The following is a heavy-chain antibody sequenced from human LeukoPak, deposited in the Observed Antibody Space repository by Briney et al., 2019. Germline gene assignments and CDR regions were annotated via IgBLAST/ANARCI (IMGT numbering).Heavy chain of an antibody. CDR3: AKEARDILTHYYWGSQFDY. D-gene: IGHD3-9*01. J-gene: IGHJ4*02. CDR1: GFTFGNYA. V-gene: IGHV3-23*01. CDR2: ISGRGGDT. Sequence: GGSLRLSCVGSGFTFGNYAMNWVRQAPGKGLEWVAAISGRGGDTFYADSVKGRFSFSRDNSKNTMFLQMNSLRAEDTALYYCAKEARDILTHYYWGSQFDYWGQGTLVIVSS.